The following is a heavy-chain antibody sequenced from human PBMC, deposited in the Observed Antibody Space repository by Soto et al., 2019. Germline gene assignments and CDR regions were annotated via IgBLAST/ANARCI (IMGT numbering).Heavy chain of an antibody. CDR2: ISGSGGST. J-gene: IGHJ4*02. D-gene: IGHD4-17*01. CDR3: AKSSSYGDYVDYFDY. Sequence: GGSLRLSCAASGFTFSSYAMSWVRQAPGKGLEWVSAISGSGGSTYYADSVKGRFTISRDNSKNTLYLQMNSLRAEGTAVYYCAKSSSYGDYVDYFDYWGQGTLVTVSS. CDR1: GFTFSSYA. V-gene: IGHV3-23*01.